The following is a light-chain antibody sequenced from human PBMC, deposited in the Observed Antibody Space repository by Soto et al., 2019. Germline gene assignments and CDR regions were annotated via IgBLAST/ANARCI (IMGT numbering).Light chain of an antibody. CDR1: QSVSSY. CDR2: DAS. J-gene: IGKJ5*01. CDR3: QQRSNWPVT. Sequence: VLTQSPATLSLSPGERATLCCRARQSVSSYLAWYQQKPGEAPRLLFYDASNRATGIPARFSGSGSGTDFTLTISSLEPEDFVVYYCQQRSNWPVTFGQGTRLEI. V-gene: IGKV3-11*01.